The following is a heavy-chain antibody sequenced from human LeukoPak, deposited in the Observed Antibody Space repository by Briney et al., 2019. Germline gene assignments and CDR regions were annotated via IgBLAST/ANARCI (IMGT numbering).Heavy chain of an antibody. CDR2: ISSSGDYI. V-gene: IGHV3-21*06. CDR3: ARDDSGGWFRAKLDY. Sequence: GGSLRLSCAASGFTFSNAWMSWVRQAPGKGLEWVSSISSSGDYIYYAESVKGRFTMSRDNAKNSLYLQMNSLRAADTAVYYCARDDSGGWFRAKLDYWGQGALVTVSS. CDR1: GFTFSNAW. D-gene: IGHD3-10*01. J-gene: IGHJ4*02.